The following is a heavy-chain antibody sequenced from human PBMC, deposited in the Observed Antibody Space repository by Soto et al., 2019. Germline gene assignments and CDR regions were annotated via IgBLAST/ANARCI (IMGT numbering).Heavy chain of an antibody. CDR3: ARGADGRVVRAENWFDP. CDR2: IWYDGSNK. CDR1: GFTFSSYG. Sequence: QVQLVESGGGVVQPGRSLRLSCAASGFTFSSYGMHWVRQAPGKGLEWAAVIWYDGSNKYYADSVKGRFTISRDNSKNTLYLQMNSLRAEDTAVYYCARGADGRVVRAENWFDPWGQGTLVTVSS. D-gene: IGHD2-21*01. V-gene: IGHV3-33*01. J-gene: IGHJ5*02.